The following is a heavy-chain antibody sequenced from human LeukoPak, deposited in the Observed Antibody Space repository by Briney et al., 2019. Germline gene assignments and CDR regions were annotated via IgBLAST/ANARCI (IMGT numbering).Heavy chain of an antibody. CDR1: GGSISSYY. V-gene: IGHV4-59*01. CDR2: IYYSGST. J-gene: IGHJ4*02. D-gene: IGHD6-13*01. Sequence: KPSETLSLTCTVSGGSISSYYWSWIRQPPGKGLEWIGCIYYSGSTNYNPALKSRVTISVDTSKNQLSLKLTSVTAADTAVYYCARAAVGASRFDYWGQGTLVTVSS. CDR3: ARAAVGASRFDY.